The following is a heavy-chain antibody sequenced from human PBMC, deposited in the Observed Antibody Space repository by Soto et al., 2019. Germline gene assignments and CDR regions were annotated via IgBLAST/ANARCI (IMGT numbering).Heavy chain of an antibody. Sequence: SETLSLTCTVSGGSISSSSYYWGWIRQPPGKGLEWIGSIYYSGSTYYNPSLKSRVTISVDTSKNQFSLKLSSVTAADTAVYYCARTSSSGWSGWFDPWGQGTLVTVSS. J-gene: IGHJ5*02. V-gene: IGHV4-39*01. D-gene: IGHD6-19*01. CDR2: IYYSGST. CDR1: GGSISSSSYY. CDR3: ARTSSSGWSGWFDP.